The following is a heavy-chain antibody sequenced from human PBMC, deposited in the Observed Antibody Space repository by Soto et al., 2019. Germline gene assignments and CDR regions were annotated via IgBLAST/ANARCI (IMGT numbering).Heavy chain of an antibody. J-gene: IGHJ6*02. V-gene: IGHV3-11*06. CDR2: ISSSGDYS. Sequence: GGSLRLSCAAAGFTFSDWYFSWIRQAPGKGLEWVAWISSSGDYSNYADSVKGRFTISRDNAKNLLYLQMNSLRVEDTAVYYCARERGGMDLWGQGTTVTVSS. CDR3: ARERGGMDL. CDR1: GFTFSDWY. D-gene: IGHD3-16*01.